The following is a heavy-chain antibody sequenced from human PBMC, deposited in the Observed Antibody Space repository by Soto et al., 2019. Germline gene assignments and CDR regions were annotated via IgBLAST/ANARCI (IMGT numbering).Heavy chain of an antibody. CDR3: ARDLTIVPATHPRLENYGMDV. J-gene: IGHJ6*02. Sequence: QVQLVQSAGEVKKPGASVKVSCKASGYSFTSYGISWVRRAPGQGLEWMGWISPYNGHTQFVERFQGRVTMTTDTSTKTAYMELTNLRSDATAHYYCARDLTIVPATHPRLENYGMDVWGQGTTVIVSS. V-gene: IGHV1-18*01. CDR2: ISPYNGHT. D-gene: IGHD2-2*01. CDR1: GYSFTSYG.